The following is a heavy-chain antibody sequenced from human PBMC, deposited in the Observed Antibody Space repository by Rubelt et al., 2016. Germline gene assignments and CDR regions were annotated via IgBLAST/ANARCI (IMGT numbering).Heavy chain of an antibody. CDR1: GFTFSNYA. J-gene: IGHJ4*02. CDR2: FSATTGGT. Sequence: EVQLAESGGDLVQPGGSLRLSCAASGFTFSNYAMSWVRQAPGKGLEWVSTFSATTGGTYYADSVKGRFTISRDTSKNTLYLKMNSLRAEETAVYYCANRGFVGATPGRYLDCWGQGTLVTVSS. V-gene: IGHV3-23*04. D-gene: IGHD1-26*01. CDR3: ANRGFVGATPGRYLDC.